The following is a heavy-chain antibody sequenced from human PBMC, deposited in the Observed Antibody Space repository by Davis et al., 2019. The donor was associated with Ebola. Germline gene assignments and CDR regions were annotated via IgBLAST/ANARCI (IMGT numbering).Heavy chain of an antibody. V-gene: IGHV1-18*01. CDR3: ARDAYDFWSGYYSP. CDR2: ISAYNGNT. Sequence: ASVKVSCKASGYTFTSYGISWARQAPGQGLEWMGWISAYNGNTNYAQKLQGRVTMTTDTSTSTAYMELRSLRSDDTAVYYCARDAYDFWSGYYSPWGQGTLVTVSS. D-gene: IGHD3-3*01. CDR1: GYTFTSYG. J-gene: IGHJ5*02.